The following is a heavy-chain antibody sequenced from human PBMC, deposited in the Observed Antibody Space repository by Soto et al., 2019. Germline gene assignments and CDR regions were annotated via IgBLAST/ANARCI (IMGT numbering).Heavy chain of an antibody. D-gene: IGHD3-22*01. CDR3: ARTYYDSSGYSSSPLDY. J-gene: IGHJ4*02. V-gene: IGHV3-30-3*01. CDR2: ISYDGSNK. CDR1: GFTFSSYA. Sequence: GGSLRLSCAASGFTFSSYAMHWVRQAPGKGLEWVAVISYDGSNKYYADSVKGRFTISRDNSKNTLYLQMNSLRAEDTAVYYCARTYYDSSGYSSSPLDYWGQGT.